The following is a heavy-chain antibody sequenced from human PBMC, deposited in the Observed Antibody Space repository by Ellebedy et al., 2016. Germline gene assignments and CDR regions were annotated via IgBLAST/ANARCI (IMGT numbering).Heavy chain of an antibody. J-gene: IGHJ5*02. CDR1: GGSFSGYY. Sequence: GSLRLSCAVYGGSFSGYYWNWIRQPPGKGLEWIGEINHSGSTNYNPSLKSRVTISVDTSKNQFSLKLSSVTAADSALYYCARKGHSHNDFWSGKPPSHWFDPWGQGTLVTVSS. CDR3: ARKGHSHNDFWSGKPPSHWFDP. D-gene: IGHD3-3*01. CDR2: INHSGST. V-gene: IGHV4-34*01.